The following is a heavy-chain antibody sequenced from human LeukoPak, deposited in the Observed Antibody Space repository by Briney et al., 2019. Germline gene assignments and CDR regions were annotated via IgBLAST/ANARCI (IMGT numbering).Heavy chain of an antibody. CDR1: GASISSGGYS. CDR3: ARRGWLRSFDY. D-gene: IGHD5-12*01. CDR2: IYHSGGT. V-gene: IGHV4-30-2*01. J-gene: IGHJ4*02. Sequence: PSQTLSLTCVVSGASISSGGYSWSWIRQPPGKGLEWIGCIYHSGGTHYNPSLKSRVTMSVDMSKNQISLNLNSVTAADTAVYYCARRGWLRSFDYWGQGTLVTVSS.